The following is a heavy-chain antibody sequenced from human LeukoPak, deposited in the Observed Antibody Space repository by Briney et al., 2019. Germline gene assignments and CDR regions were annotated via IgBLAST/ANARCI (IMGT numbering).Heavy chain of an antibody. CDR3: ASGYCSGGSCYRPRY. CDR1: GYTFTGYY. J-gene: IGHJ4*02. D-gene: IGHD2-15*01. V-gene: IGHV1-2*02. CDR2: INPNSGGT. Sequence: ASVKVSCKASGYTFTGYYMHWVRQAPGQGLEWMGWINPNSGGTNYAQKFQGRVTMTRDTSISTAYMELSSLRSEDTAVYYCASGYCSGGSCYRPRYWGQGTLVTVSS.